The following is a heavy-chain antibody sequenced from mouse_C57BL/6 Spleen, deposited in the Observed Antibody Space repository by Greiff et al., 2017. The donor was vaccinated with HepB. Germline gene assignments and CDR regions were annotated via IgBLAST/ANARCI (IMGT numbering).Heavy chain of an antibody. CDR2: INPGSGGT. V-gene: IGHV1-54*01. Sequence: QVQLQQSGAELVRPGTSVKVSCKASGYAFTNYLIEWVKQRPGQGLEWIGVINPGSGGTNYNEKFKGKATLTADKSSSTAYMQLSSLTSEDSAVYFCARALTAQATAWFAYWGQGTLVTVSA. D-gene: IGHD3-2*02. CDR1: GYAFTNYL. J-gene: IGHJ3*01. CDR3: ARALTAQATAWFAY.